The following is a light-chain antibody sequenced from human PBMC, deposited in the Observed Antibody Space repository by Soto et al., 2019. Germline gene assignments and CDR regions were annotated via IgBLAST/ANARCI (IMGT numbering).Light chain of an antibody. V-gene: IGKV3-11*01. J-gene: IGKJ5*01. CDR3: QQSSKWPPIN. CDR2: EAS. CDR1: QSISNF. Sequence: IVLTQSPGTLSLSPGERATLSFRSSQSISNFLAWYQQRPGQAPRLLIYEASNRATGIPGRFSGSGSGTDFTLTISSLEPEDFAVYYCQQSSKWPPINFGQGPRREIK.